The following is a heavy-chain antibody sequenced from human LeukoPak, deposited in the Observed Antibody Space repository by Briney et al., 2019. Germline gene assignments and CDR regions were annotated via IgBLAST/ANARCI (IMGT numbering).Heavy chain of an antibody. CDR1: GYTFTAYY. V-gene: IGHV1-2*02. CDR3: ARDLGHSSGWHFDY. D-gene: IGHD6-19*01. J-gene: IGHJ4*02. CDR2: ISPNSGVT. Sequence: ASMKVSCQDSGYTFTAYYIHWVRPAPGQGGPWMGYISPNSGVTNYAQNFQDRVTITSDTSISTAYMDLSRLGSDDTAVYYCARDLGHSSGWHFDYWGQGALVTVSS.